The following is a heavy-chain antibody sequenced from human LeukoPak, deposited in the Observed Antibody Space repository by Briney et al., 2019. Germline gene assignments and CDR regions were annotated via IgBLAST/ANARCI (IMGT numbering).Heavy chain of an antibody. CDR1: GGSFSGYY. J-gene: IGHJ3*02. CDR2: IYTSGST. V-gene: IGHV4-59*10. CDR3: ARVWETTVAFDI. Sequence: ASETLSLTRAVYGGSFSGYYWSWIRQPAGKGLEWIGRIYTSGSTSYNPSLKSRVTMPVDTSKNQFSLKLSSVTAADTAVYYCARVWETTVAFDIWGQGTMVTVSS. D-gene: IGHD4-11*01.